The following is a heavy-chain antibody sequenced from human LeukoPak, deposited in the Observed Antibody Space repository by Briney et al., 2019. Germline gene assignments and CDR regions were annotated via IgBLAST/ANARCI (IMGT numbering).Heavy chain of an antibody. J-gene: IGHJ6*01. Sequence: GASVKVSCKASGYTFTSYGISWVRQAPAQGLEWMGWISAYNGNTNYAQKLQGRVTMTTDTSTSTAYMELRSLRSDDTAVYYCARDHDILTGPRDYYYYGMDVWGQGTTVTVSS. CDR2: ISAYNGNT. CDR1: GYTFTSYG. D-gene: IGHD3-9*01. CDR3: ARDHDILTGPRDYYYYGMDV. V-gene: IGHV1-18*01.